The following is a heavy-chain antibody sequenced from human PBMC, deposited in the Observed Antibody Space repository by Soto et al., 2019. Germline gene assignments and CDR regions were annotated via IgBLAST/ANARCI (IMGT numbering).Heavy chain of an antibody. Sequence: PSETLSLTCAVYGGSFSGSYWRWIRQPPGKGLERLGEIQQCGGTNYPPALKSRVTLSVETSKTQSALKLSSVTAPDTAVYYCARSPKKILATNYYYYYGMDVWGQGTTVTVSS. CDR2: IQQCGGT. CDR1: GGSFSGSY. CDR3: ARSPKKILATNYYYYYGMDV. D-gene: IGHD5-12*01. J-gene: IGHJ6*02. V-gene: IGHV4-34*01.